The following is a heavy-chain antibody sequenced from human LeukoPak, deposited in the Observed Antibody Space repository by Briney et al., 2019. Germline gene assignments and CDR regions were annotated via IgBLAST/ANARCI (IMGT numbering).Heavy chain of an antibody. CDR3: AAVRGGLYYFDY. CDR1: GASISSYY. J-gene: IGHJ4*02. Sequence: SETLSLTCTVSGASISSYYWSWIRQPPGKGLEWIGYINYSGSTNYNPSLKSRVTISVDTSKSQFSLKLRSVTAADTAVYYCAAVRGGLYYFDYWGQGTLVTVSS. CDR2: INYSGST. D-gene: IGHD3-10*01. V-gene: IGHV4-59*01.